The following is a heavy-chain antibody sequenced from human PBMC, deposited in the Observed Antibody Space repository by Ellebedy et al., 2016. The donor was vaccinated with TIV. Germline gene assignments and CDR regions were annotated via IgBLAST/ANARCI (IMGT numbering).Heavy chain of an antibody. CDR1: GYSFTAYY. J-gene: IGHJ4*02. CDR2: INPDSGAT. Sequence: ASVKVSCKASGYSFTAYYIHWVRQSPGQGLEWMGWINPDSGATSYAHNFQGRVTMTRDTSISAASMEMRRLRSDDTVVFYCARVSRGSGGYDYWGQGTLVTVSS. V-gene: IGHV1-2*02. CDR3: ARVSRGSGGYDY. D-gene: IGHD6-19*01.